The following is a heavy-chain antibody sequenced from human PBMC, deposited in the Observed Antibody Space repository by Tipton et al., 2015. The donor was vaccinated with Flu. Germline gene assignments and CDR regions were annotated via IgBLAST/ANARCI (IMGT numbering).Heavy chain of an antibody. D-gene: IGHD5-12*01. CDR3: ARLSYDVDLKNFYFDY. CDR1: SGSIRSTNYF. CDR2: IYPSGTT. V-gene: IGHV4-39*01. J-gene: IGHJ4*02. Sequence: TLSLTCTVSSGSIRSTNYFCAWIRQPPGKRLELIGSIYPSGTTYYNPSLKSRVTISVDTSKSQFSLMLRSVTAADTAVYFCARLSYDVDLKNFYFDYWGQGALVTVSS.